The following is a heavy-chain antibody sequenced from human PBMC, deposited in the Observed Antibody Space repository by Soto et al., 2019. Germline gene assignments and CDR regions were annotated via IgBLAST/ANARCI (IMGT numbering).Heavy chain of an antibody. J-gene: IGHJ4*02. D-gene: IGHD3-10*01. Sequence: TLRFPCAASPYTFTSHAAGWVRQARGQGLEWVSSIYAGAGCPVYAVSVKSRFTGSRANSQNILFLQMNRLRAEDTAVYFFANIHYTSNNFDYWGQGGLVSASS. CDR2: IYAGAGCP. CDR1: PYTFTSHA. CDR3: ANIHYTSNNFDY. V-gene: IGHV3-23*01.